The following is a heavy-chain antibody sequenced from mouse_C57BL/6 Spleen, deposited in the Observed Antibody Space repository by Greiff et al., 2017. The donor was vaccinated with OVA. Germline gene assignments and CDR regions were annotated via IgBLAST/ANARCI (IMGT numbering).Heavy chain of an antibody. CDR3: ARKNSNYDWYFDV. Sequence: EVKLQESGPELVKPGASVKIPCKASGYTFTDYNMDWVKQSHGKSLEWIGDINPNNGGTIYNQKFKGKATLTVDKSSSTAYMELRSLTSEDTAVYYCARKNSNYDWYFDVWGTGTTVTVSS. CDR2: INPNNGGT. CDR1: GYTFTDYN. V-gene: IGHV1-18*01. J-gene: IGHJ1*03. D-gene: IGHD2-5*01.